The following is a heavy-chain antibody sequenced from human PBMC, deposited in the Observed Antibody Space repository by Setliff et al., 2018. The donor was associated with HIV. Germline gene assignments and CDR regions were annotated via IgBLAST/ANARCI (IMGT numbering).Heavy chain of an antibody. D-gene: IGHD3-22*01. CDR3: AKAGDYYDRTTIDS. V-gene: IGHV3-23*01. J-gene: IGHJ4*02. CDR2: LSGSGVGT. CDR1: GFTFSNYS. Sequence: GGSLRLSCAASGFTFSNYSMSWVRQAPGKGLAWVSGLSGSGVGTYYAGSVKGRFTISRDNSKNTLYLQMNSLRAEDTAVYYCAKAGDYYDRTTIDSWGQGTLVTVSS.